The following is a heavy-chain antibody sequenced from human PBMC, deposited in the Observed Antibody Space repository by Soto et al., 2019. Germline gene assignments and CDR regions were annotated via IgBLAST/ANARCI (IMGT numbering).Heavy chain of an antibody. V-gene: IGHV3-23*01. Sequence: EVQLLESGGGLVQPGGSLRLSCAASGFTFSSYAMSWVRQAPGKGLEWVSAISGSGGSTYYADSVKGRFTISRDNSKNTLYLQMNSLRAEDTAVYYCAKDQEGITMVRGVIRIGYWGQGTLVTVSS. D-gene: IGHD3-10*01. CDR3: AKDQEGITMVRGVIRIGY. CDR1: GFTFSSYA. CDR2: ISGSGGST. J-gene: IGHJ4*02.